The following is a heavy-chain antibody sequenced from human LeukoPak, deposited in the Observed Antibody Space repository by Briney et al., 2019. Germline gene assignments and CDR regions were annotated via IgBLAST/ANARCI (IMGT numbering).Heavy chain of an antibody. Sequence: GGPLRLSWEASGFTFDDYGMSWVRQAPGKGLEWVSGINWNGGSTGYADSVKGRFTISRDNAKNSLYLQMNSLRAEDTALYYCARAPRGLHCSGGSCYPYAFDYWGQGILVTVSS. CDR1: GFTFDDYG. CDR3: ARAPRGLHCSGGSCYPYAFDY. CDR2: INWNGGST. V-gene: IGHV3-20*04. D-gene: IGHD2-15*01. J-gene: IGHJ4*02.